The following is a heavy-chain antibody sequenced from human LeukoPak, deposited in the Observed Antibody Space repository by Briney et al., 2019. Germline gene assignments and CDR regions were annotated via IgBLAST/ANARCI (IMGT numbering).Heavy chain of an antibody. V-gene: IGHV3-7*01. CDR3: ARVGKNGWDFDH. D-gene: IGHD6-19*01. J-gene: IGHJ4*02. Sequence: GRSLRLSCAASEFTFISYTVHWVRQAPGKGLAWVANIIEGGDVKYYVDSVKGRFTISRDNTKNSVYLEMKSLRADDTAVYYCARVGKNGWDFDHWGQGTLVTVSS. CDR1: EFTFISYT. CDR2: IIEGGDVK.